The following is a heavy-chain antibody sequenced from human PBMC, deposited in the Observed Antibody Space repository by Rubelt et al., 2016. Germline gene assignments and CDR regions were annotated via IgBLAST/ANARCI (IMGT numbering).Heavy chain of an antibody. J-gene: IGHJ3*02. Sequence: QVQLVQTGAEVKKPGASVKVSCKVSGYTLTELSMHWVRQAPGKGLEWMGGFDPEDGETIYGQKFQGRVTMTRDTSTSTVYMELSSLRSEDTAVYYCAREIAAAGDAFDIWGQGTMVTVSS. V-gene: IGHV1-24*01. D-gene: IGHD6-13*01. CDR3: AREIAAAGDAFDI. CDR2: FDPEDGET. CDR1: GYTLTELS.